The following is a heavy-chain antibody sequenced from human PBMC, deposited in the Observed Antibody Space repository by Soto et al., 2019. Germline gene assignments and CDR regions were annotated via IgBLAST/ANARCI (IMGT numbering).Heavy chain of an antibody. D-gene: IGHD2-2*01. CDR2: ISAYNGNT. CDR1: RYAFASQG. Sequence: AGVNVSCKASRYAFASQGSSWVRQAPGQGLEWMGWISAYNGNTHYAQKLQGRATMTTDTSTSTAYMELRSLRSDDTAVYYCARVSGVPAAMAYYYYYYGMAVWGQGTTVTVS. J-gene: IGHJ6*02. V-gene: IGHV1-18*01. CDR3: ARVSGVPAAMAYYYYYYGMAV.